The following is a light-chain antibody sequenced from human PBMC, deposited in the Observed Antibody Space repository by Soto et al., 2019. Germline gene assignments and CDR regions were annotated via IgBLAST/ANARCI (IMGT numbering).Light chain of an antibody. CDR1: QSVSSSY. V-gene: IGKV3-20*01. CDR2: GAS. J-gene: IGKJ3*01. Sequence: EIVLTRSPGTLSLSPGERATLSCRASQSVSSSYLAWYQQKPGQAPRLLIYGASSRATGIPDRFSGSGSGTDFTLTISRLEPEDFAVYYCQQYGSFHGVFGPGTKVDIK. CDR3: QQYGSFHGV.